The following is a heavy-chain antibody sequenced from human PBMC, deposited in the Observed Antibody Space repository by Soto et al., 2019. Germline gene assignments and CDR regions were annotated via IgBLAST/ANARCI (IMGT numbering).Heavy chain of an antibody. Sequence: QLQLQESGSGLVKPSQTLSLTCAVSGGSISSGGYSWSWIRQPPGKGLEWIGYIYHSGSTYYNPSLKSRVTISVDTSKNQFSLKLSSVTAADTAVYSCAGAIAARPLGYWGQGTLVTVSS. J-gene: IGHJ4*02. CDR3: AGAIAARPLGY. CDR2: IYHSGST. D-gene: IGHD3-16*01. V-gene: IGHV4-30-2*01. CDR1: GGSISSGGYS.